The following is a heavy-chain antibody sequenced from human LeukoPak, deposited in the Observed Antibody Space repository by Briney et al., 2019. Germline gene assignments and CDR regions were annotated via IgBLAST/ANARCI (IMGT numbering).Heavy chain of an antibody. D-gene: IGHD5-24*01. CDR1: GFTFSSYA. V-gene: IGHV3-30*04. J-gene: IGHJ4*02. Sequence: GRSLRLSCAASGFTFSSYAMHWVRQAPGKGLEWVAVISYDGSNKYYADSVKGRFTISRDNSKNTLYLQMNSLRAEDTAVYYCARDSQMATIYVSLLEFDYWGQGTLVTVYS. CDR3: ARDSQMATIYVSLLEFDY. CDR2: ISYDGSNK.